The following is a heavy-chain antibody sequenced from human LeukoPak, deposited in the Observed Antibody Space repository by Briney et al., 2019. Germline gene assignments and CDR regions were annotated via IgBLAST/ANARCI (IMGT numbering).Heavy chain of an antibody. D-gene: IGHD6-19*01. J-gene: IGHJ4*02. CDR3: ARDKFSVAVGYFDY. CDR2: ISSSSYI. V-gene: IGHV3-21*01. CDR1: GFTFSSYS. Sequence: GGSLRLSCAASGFTFSSYSMNWVRQAPGKGLEWVSSISSSSYIYCADSVKGRFTISRDNAKNSLYLQMNSLRAEDTAVYYCARDKFSVAVGYFDYWGQGTLVTVSS.